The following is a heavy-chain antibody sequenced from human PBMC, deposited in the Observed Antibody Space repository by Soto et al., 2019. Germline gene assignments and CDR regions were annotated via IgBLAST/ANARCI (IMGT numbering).Heavy chain of an antibody. D-gene: IGHD1-7*01. CDR3: ASRDPGTSVDY. Sequence: PSETLSLSCAVSGGSFTSNNWWTWVRQPPGQGLEWIGEIYRTGSTNYNPSLKSRVTISLDKSENQFSLKVTSLTAADTAVYYCASRDPGTSVDYWGQGTLVAVSS. CDR2: IYRTGST. CDR1: GGSFTSNNW. J-gene: IGHJ4*02. V-gene: IGHV4-4*02.